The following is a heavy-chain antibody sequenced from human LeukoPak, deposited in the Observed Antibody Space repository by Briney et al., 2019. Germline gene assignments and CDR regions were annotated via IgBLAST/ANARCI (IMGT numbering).Heavy chain of an antibody. V-gene: IGHV4-4*02. CDR1: GGSISSSNW. CDR3: ASSGLRLGELSFDY. D-gene: IGHD3-16*02. Sequence: SGTLSLICAVSGGSISSSNWWSWVRQPPGKGLEWIGEIYHSGSTNYNPSLKSRVTISVDKSKNQFSLKLSSVTAADTAVYYCASSGLRLGELSFDYWGQGTLVTVSS. J-gene: IGHJ4*02. CDR2: IYHSGST.